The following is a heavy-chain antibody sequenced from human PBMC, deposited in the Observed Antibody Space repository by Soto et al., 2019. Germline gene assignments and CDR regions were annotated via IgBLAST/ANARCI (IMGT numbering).Heavy chain of an antibody. Sequence: QVQLVESGGGVVQPGRSLRLSCAASGFTFSSYAMHWVRQAPGKGLEWVAVISYDGSNKYYADSVKGRFTISRDNSKNTLYLQMNSLRAEDTAVYYCARDEAAVYYFDYWGQGTLVTVSS. CDR3: ARDEAAVYYFDY. CDR1: GFTFSSYA. D-gene: IGHD6-25*01. V-gene: IGHV3-30-3*01. CDR2: ISYDGSNK. J-gene: IGHJ4*02.